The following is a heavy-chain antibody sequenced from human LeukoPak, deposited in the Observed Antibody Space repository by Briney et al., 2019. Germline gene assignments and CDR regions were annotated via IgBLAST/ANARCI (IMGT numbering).Heavy chain of an antibody. Sequence: SETLSLTCTVSGGSISSYYWSWIRQPAGKGLEWIGSIYHSGSTYYNPSLKSRVTISVDTSKNQFSLKLSSVTAADTAVYYCARDFRRQLWLQLREEYFQHWGQGTLVTVSS. CDR1: GGSISSYY. CDR2: IYHSGST. CDR3: ARDFRRQLWLQLREEYFQH. J-gene: IGHJ1*01. V-gene: IGHV4-4*07. D-gene: IGHD5-24*01.